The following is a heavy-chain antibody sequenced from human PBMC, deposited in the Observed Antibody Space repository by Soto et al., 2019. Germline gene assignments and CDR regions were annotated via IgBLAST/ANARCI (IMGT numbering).Heavy chain of an antibody. CDR2: IYPGDSDT. D-gene: IGHD6-19*01. V-gene: IGHV5-51*01. Sequence: PRESLKISCKGSGYSFTSYWIGWVRQMPGKGLEWMGIIYPGDSDTRYSPSFQGQVTISADKSISTAYLQWSSLKASDTAMYYCARPRYSSGTGPTDYRGQGTLVTVSS. CDR3: ARPRYSSGTGPTDY. J-gene: IGHJ4*02. CDR1: GYSFTSYW.